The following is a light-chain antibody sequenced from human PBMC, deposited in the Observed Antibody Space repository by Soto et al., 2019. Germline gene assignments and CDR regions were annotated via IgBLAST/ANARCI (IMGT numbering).Light chain of an antibody. CDR3: QQYIDWPLT. V-gene: IGKV3-15*01. J-gene: IGKJ4*02. CDR2: GAS. CDR1: QNVRSS. Sequence: EIVMTQSPATLSVSPGEGATLSCRASQNVRSSLAWYQQKRGQAARLLIHGASTRATGIPARFSGSGSGTEFTLTISSLQSEDFAIYYCQQYIDWPLTFGGGTEVEI.